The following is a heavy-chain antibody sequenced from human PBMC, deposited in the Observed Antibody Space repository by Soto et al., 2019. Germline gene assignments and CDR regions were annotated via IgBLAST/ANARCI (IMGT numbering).Heavy chain of an antibody. Sequence: QVQLQESGPGLVKPSQTLSLTCTVSGGSISSGGYYWSWIRQHPGKGLEWIGYIYYSGSTYYNPSVMSRVTISVDTSKNQFSLKLRSVTAADTAVYYCARGPDSSHWYFDLWGRGTLVTVSS. J-gene: IGHJ2*01. V-gene: IGHV4-31*03. CDR2: IYYSGST. D-gene: IGHD3-3*01. CDR3: ARGPDSSHWYFDL. CDR1: GGSISSGGYY.